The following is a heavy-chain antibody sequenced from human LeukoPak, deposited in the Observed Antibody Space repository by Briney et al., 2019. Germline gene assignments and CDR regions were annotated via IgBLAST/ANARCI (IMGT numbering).Heavy chain of an antibody. CDR2: INPSGGST. CDR1: GYTFTSYY. D-gene: IGHD5-18*01. CDR3: ARVPTAMVMTHCCPVDY. V-gene: IGHV1-46*01. Sequence: ASVKVSCKASGYTFTSYYMHWVRQAPGQGLEWMGIINPSGGSTSYAQKFQGRVTMTRDTSTSTVYMELSSLRSEDTAVYYCARVPTAMVMTHCCPVDYWGQGTLVTVSS. J-gene: IGHJ4*02.